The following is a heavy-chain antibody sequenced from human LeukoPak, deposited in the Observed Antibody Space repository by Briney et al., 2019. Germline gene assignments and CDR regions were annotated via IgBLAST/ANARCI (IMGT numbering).Heavy chain of an antibody. D-gene: IGHD1-26*01. CDR2: INPNSGGT. J-gene: IGHJ3*02. Sequence: GASVKFSCKASGYTFTGYYMHWVRQAPGQGLEWMGWINPNSGGTNHAQEFQGRVTMTRDTSISTAYMELSRLRSDDTAVYYCARPSSGSYSCDAFDIWGQGTMVTVPS. CDR1: GYTFTGYY. V-gene: IGHV1-2*02. CDR3: ARPSSGSYSCDAFDI.